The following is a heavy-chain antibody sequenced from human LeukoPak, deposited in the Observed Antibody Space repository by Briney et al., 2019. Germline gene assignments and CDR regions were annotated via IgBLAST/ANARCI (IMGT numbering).Heavy chain of an antibody. CDR1: GYTFTGYY. J-gene: IGHJ6*03. D-gene: IGHD6-6*01. CDR2: INPNSGGT. CDR3: ARGATEYYCYYYMDV. V-gene: IGHV1-2*02. Sequence: RASVKVSCKASGYTFTGYYMHWVRQAPGQGLEWMGWINPNSGGTNYAQKFQGRVTMTRDTSISTAYMELSRLRSDDTAVYYCARGATEYYCYYYMDVWGKGTTVTVSS.